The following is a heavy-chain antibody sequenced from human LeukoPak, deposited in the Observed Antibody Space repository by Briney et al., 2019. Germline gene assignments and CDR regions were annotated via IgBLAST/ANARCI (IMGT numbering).Heavy chain of an antibody. Sequence: PGGSLRLSCAASGFTFSGYGMHRVRQAPGKGLEWVAVIWYDGSNKYYADSVKGRFTISRDNSKNTLYLQMNSLRAEDTAVYYCARGQRILRFLEVGAFDIWGQGTMVTVSS. CDR3: ARGQRILRFLEVGAFDI. J-gene: IGHJ3*02. V-gene: IGHV3-33*01. CDR1: GFTFSGYG. CDR2: IWYDGSNK. D-gene: IGHD3-3*01.